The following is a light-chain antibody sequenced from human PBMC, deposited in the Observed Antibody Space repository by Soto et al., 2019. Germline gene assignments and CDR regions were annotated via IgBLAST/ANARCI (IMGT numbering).Light chain of an antibody. J-gene: IGKJ1*01. Sequence: DVQMTQSPSTLSASVGDRVTITCRASQSSNNYLAWYQLRPVKAPRLLIYYASTLDSGVPSRFSGSGSGTEFTLTTTSLQPDDFETYYCQHYSSFSPACGQGTKV. CDR3: QHYSSFSPA. CDR2: YAS. V-gene: IGKV1-5*01. CDR1: QSSNNY.